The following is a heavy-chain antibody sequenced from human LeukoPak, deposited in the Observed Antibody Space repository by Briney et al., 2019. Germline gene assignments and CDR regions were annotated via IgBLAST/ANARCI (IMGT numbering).Heavy chain of an antibody. V-gene: IGHV3-23*01. J-gene: IGHJ4*02. CDR1: GFTLSNYG. D-gene: IGHD3-22*01. CDR2: ISGSGGST. CDR3: AERGVVIRVILVGFHKEAYYFDS. Sequence: GGSLRLSCAVSGFTLSNYGMSWVRQAPGKGLEWVAGISGSGGSTNYADSVKGRFTISRDNPKNTLYLQMNSLRAEDTAVYFCAERGVVIRVILVGFHKEAYYFDSWGQGALVIVSS.